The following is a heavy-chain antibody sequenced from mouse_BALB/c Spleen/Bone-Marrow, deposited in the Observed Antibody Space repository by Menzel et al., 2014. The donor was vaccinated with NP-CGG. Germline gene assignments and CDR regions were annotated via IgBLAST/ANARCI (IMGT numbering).Heavy chain of an antibody. CDR1: GYAFTNYL. J-gene: IGHJ2*01. CDR3: AREGYYGLDY. Sequence: VQLQQSGAKLVRPGTSVKVSCKASGYAFTNYLIEWFKQRPGQGLEWIGVINPGSGGTNFNEKFRGKATLTADKSSSTAYMQFNSQTSDDSAVYFCAREGYYGLDYWGQGTTLTVSS. D-gene: IGHD2-1*01. V-gene: IGHV1-54*03. CDR2: INPGSGGT.